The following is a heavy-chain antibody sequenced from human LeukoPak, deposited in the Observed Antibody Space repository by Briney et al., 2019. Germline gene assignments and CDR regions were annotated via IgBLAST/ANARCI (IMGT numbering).Heavy chain of an antibody. V-gene: IGHV4-34*01. D-gene: IGHD3-22*01. CDR2: INHSGST. Sequence: PSETLSLTCAVYGGSFSGYYWSWIRQPPGKGLEWIGEINHSGSTNYNPSLKSRVTISVDTSKNQFSLKLSSVTAADTAVYYCARNYYDSSGANFDYWGQGTLVTVSS. CDR1: GGSFSGYY. J-gene: IGHJ4*02. CDR3: ARNYYDSSGANFDY.